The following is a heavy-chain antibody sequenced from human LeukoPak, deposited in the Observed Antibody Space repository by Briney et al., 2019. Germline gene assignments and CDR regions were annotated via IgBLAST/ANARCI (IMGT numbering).Heavy chain of an antibody. J-gene: IGHJ4*02. CDR1: GFSFRDYA. D-gene: IGHD7-27*01. V-gene: IGHV3-30-3*01. CDR3: ARDVSALGPFDY. Sequence: GTSLRLSCAASGFSFRDYAMHWVRQAPGKGLEWVAVISYDGSNTYYADSVKGRFTISRDNSKNTLYLQMNSLRAEDTAVYYCARDVSALGPFDYWGQGTLVTVSS. CDR2: ISYDGSNT.